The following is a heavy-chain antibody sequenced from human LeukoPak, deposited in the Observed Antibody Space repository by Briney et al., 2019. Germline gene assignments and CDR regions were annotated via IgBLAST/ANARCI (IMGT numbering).Heavy chain of an antibody. Sequence: KPGGSLRLSCSASGFTFTNAWMSWVRQALGKGLEWVGRIKSKTDGGTTDYAAPVKGRFSISRDDSKNTLYLQMNSLKTEDTAVYYCSRAYSTGWLGINDYWGQGALVTVSS. CDR3: SRAYSTGWLGINDY. CDR1: GFTFTNAW. CDR2: IKSKTDGGTT. J-gene: IGHJ4*02. D-gene: IGHD6-19*01. V-gene: IGHV3-15*01.